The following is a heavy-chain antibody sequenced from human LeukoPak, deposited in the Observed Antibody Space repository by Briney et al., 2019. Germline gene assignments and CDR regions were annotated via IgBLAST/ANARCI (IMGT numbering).Heavy chain of an antibody. D-gene: IGHD6-19*01. V-gene: IGHV6-1*01. CDR3: ARDVGTTGWHTFDY. J-gene: IGHJ4*02. CDR2: TYYRSKWYN. Sequence: SQTLSLTCAISGDSVSSNNGAWNWIRQSPLRGLEWLGRTYYRSKWYNDYAASIQGRITINPDTSKNQFSLQLYSVTPEDTAVYYCARDVGTTGWHTFDYWGQGTLVTVSS. CDR1: GDSVSSNNGA.